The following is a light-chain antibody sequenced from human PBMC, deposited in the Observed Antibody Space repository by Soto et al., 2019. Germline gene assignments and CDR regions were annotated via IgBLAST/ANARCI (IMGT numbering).Light chain of an antibody. J-gene: IGLJ1*01. CDR3: SSYTSGSTLYV. Sequence: QSVLTEPGSVAGSPGHSITIPCTGTSSDVGSYNYVSWYQQHPGKAPRLMIYAYSNRPSGVSHRFSGSSSGKTASLTISGLQADDQADYFCSSYTSGSTLYVFGSGTKVTVL. CDR2: AYS. CDR1: SSDVGSYNY. V-gene: IGLV2-14*01.